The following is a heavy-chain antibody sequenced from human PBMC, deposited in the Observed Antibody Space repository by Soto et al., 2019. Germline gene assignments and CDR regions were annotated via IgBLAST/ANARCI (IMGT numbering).Heavy chain of an antibody. V-gene: IGHV3-64*01. CDR1: GFTFSSYA. CDR3: ARGSSGSYPNNWFDP. J-gene: IGHJ5*02. Sequence: GGSLRLSCAASGFTFSSYAMHWVRQAPGKGLEYVSAISSNGGSTYYANSVKGRFTISRDNSKNTLYLQMGSLRAEDMAVYYCARGSSGSYPNNWFDPWGQGTLVTVS. CDR2: ISSNGGST. D-gene: IGHD1-26*01.